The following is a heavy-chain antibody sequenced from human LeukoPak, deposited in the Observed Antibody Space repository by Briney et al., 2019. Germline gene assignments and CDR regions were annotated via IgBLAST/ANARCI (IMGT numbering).Heavy chain of an antibody. V-gene: IGHV1-69*05. CDR2: IIPIFGTA. D-gene: IGHD2-8*01. CDR3: ARDLHRYCTNGVCRQTYNWFDP. Sequence: SVTVSCKASGGTFSSYAISWVRQAPGQGLEWMGGIIPIFGTANYAQKFQGRVTITTDESTSTAYMELSSLRSEDTAVYYCARDLHRYCTNGVCRQTYNWFDPWGQGTLVTVSS. J-gene: IGHJ5*02. CDR1: GGTFSSYA.